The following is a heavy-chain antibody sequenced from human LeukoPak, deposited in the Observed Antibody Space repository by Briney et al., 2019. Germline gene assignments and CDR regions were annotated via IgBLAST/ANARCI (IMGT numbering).Heavy chain of an antibody. D-gene: IGHD5-12*01. CDR1: GGSISGGSHH. CDR2: LYLSRTT. V-gene: IGHV4-39*01. CDR3: VRHDGRGGATMGSLDS. J-gene: IGHJ4*02. Sequence: SEALSLTCTVSGGSISGGSHHWGWFRQSPGTGLEWMGSLYLSRTTYYNPSLNSRVTISVDTSKNQFSLQLNSVTAADTAVYYCVRHDGRGGATMGSLDSWGQGSLVTVSS.